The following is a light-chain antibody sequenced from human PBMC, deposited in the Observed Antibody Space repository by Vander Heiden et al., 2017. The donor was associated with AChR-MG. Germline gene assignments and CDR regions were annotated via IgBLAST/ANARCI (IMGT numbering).Light chain of an antibody. V-gene: IGLV2-8*01. CDR3: SSDAGYTRV. CDR1: SSDVGGYNY. J-gene: IGLJ3*02. Sequence: QSALTQPPSASGSPGQSVTIPCTGTSSDVGGYNYVSWYQQHPGKAPKLIIYEVNKRPSGVPDRFSGSKSGTTASLTVSGLQPEDEAYYYCSSDAGYTRVFGGGTKLTVL. CDR2: EVN.